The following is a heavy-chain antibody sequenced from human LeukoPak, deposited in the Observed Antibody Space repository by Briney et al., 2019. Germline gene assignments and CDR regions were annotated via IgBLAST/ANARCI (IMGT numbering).Heavy chain of an antibody. Sequence: SETLSLTCAVYGGSFSGYYWSWIRQPPGKGLEWIGEINHSGSTNYNPSLKSRVTISVDTSKNQFSLKLSSVTAADTAVCYCARGLGTAMTFDYWGQGTLVTVSS. J-gene: IGHJ4*02. D-gene: IGHD5-18*01. CDR3: ARGLGTAMTFDY. CDR1: GGSFSGYY. V-gene: IGHV4-34*01. CDR2: INHSGST.